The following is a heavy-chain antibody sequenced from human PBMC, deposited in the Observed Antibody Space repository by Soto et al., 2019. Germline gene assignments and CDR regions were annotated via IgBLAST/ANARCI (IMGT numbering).Heavy chain of an antibody. J-gene: IGHJ4*02. D-gene: IGHD6-19*01. CDR2: INPSGGST. Sequence: QVQLVQSGAEVKKPGASVKVSCKASGYTFTSYYMHWVRQAPGQGLEWMGIINPSGGSTSYAQKFKGRVTMTRDTATGTVYMELSSLRSEDTAVYYCAREGRRSYSSGWYYFDYWGQGTLVTVSS. CDR3: AREGRRSYSSGWYYFDY. CDR1: GYTFTSYY. V-gene: IGHV1-46*01.